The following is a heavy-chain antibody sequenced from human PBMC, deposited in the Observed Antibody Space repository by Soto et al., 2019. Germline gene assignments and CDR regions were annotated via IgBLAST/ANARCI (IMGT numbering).Heavy chain of an antibody. V-gene: IGHV1-3*01. CDR3: ASYYDSSGYYKGVEYFQH. J-gene: IGHJ1*01. Sequence: QVQLVQSGAEVKKPGASVKVSCKASGYTFTSYAMHWVRQAPGQRLEWMGWINAGNGNTKYSQKFQGRVTITRDTSASTAYMELSSLRSEDTAVYYCASYYDSSGYYKGVEYFQHWGQGTLVTVSS. CDR1: GYTFTSYA. D-gene: IGHD3-22*01. CDR2: INAGNGNT.